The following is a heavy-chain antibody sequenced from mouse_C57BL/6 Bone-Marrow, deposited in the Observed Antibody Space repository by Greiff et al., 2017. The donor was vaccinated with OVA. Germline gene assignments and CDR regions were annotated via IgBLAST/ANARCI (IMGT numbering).Heavy chain of an antibody. J-gene: IGHJ3*01. CDR3: ARWMGFPFAY. V-gene: IGHV1-22*01. CDR2: INPNNGGT. CDR1: GYTFTDYN. D-gene: IGHD2-3*01. Sequence: VQLQQSGPELVKPGASVKMSCKASGYTFTDYNMHWVKQSHGKSLEWIGYINPNNGGTSYNQKFKGKATLTVNKPASTAYMELRSLTSEDSAVYYCARWMGFPFAYWGQGTLVTVSA.